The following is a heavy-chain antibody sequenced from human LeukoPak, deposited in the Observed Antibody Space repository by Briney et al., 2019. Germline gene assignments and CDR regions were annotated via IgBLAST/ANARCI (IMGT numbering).Heavy chain of an antibody. CDR1: GYSISSGYY. D-gene: IGHD3-3*01. CDR2: IYHSGST. CDR3: ARRVGFGVVTSIGY. V-gene: IGHV4-38-2*02. J-gene: IGHJ4*02. Sequence: SETLSLTCTVSGYSISSGYYWGWIRQPPGKGLEWIGSIYHSGSTNYNPSLKSRVTISVDTSKNQFSLKLSSVTAADTAVYYCARRVGFGVVTSIGYWGQGTLVTVSS.